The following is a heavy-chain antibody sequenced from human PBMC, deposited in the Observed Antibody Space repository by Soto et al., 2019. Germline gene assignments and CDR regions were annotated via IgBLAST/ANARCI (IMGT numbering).Heavy chain of an antibody. Sequence: QVQLQESGPGLVKPSETLSLTCTVSGGSISSYYWSWIRQPPGKGLEWIGYIYYSGSTNYNPSLNGRFNITEDTSKNQFSLSRSSVTAADTAVHYCARDGYYGAGSYSFDYWGQSTLVTVSS. J-gene: IGHJ4*02. V-gene: IGHV4-59*01. CDR2: IYYSGST. CDR3: ARDGYYGAGSYSFDY. CDR1: GGSISSYY. D-gene: IGHD3-10*01.